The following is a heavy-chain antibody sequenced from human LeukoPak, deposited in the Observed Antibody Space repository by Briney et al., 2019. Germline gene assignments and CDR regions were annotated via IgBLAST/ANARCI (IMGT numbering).Heavy chain of an antibody. CDR2: IRYDGSNK. D-gene: IGHD3-22*01. J-gene: IGHJ5*02. Sequence: GGSLRLSCAASGFTFSSYGMHWVRQAPDKGLEWVAFIRYDGSNKYYADSVKGRFTISRDNSKNTLYLQMNSLRAEDTAVYYCAKDPYYYDSSGYFGWFDPWGQGTLVTVSS. CDR3: AKDPYYYDSSGYFGWFDP. CDR1: GFTFSSYG. V-gene: IGHV3-30*02.